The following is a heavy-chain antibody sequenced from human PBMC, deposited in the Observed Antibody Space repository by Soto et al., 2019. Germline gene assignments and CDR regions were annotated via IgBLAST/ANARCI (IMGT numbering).Heavy chain of an antibody. J-gene: IGHJ4*02. V-gene: IGHV3-30-3*01. CDR1: GFTFSSHS. CDR2: ISYDGSIK. CDR3: AREWSTAGDLDY. Sequence: QVQLVESGGGVVQPGRSLRLSCAASGFTFSSHSIQWVRQAPGKGLEWVAVISYDGSIKYYADSVKGRFTISRYNSNNTAYLQMNSLRAEDTAVFYCAREWSTAGDLDYWGQGTLVIVSS. D-gene: IGHD3-16*01.